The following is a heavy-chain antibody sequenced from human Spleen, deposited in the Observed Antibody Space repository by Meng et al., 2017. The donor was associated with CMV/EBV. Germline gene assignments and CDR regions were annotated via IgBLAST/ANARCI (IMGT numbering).Heavy chain of an antibody. D-gene: IGHD3-3*01. J-gene: IGHJ3*02. Sequence: SETLSLTCTVSGGSLSSYYWSWIRQPPGKGLEWIGYIYHSGSTNYNPSLKSRVTISVDTSKNQFSLKLSSVTAADTAVYYCARDLGVSDFWSGYYPYAFDIWGQGTMVTVSS. CDR1: GGSLSSYY. CDR3: ARDLGVSDFWSGYYPYAFDI. V-gene: IGHV4-59*01. CDR2: IYHSGST.